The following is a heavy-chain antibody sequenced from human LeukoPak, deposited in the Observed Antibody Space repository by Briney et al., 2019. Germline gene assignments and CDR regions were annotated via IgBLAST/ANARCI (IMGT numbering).Heavy chain of an antibody. J-gene: IGHJ3*02. Sequence: PGRSLRLSCAASGFIFSSFGMHWVRQAPGKGLEWVAVIWYDGSNKYYADSVKGRFTISRDNSKNTLYLQMNSLRAEDTAVYYCARDRGTMVRGFVLMVQPDAFDIWGQGTMVTVSS. CDR1: GFIFSSFG. D-gene: IGHD3-10*01. CDR3: ARDRGTMVRGFVLMVQPDAFDI. CDR2: IWYDGSNK. V-gene: IGHV3-33*01.